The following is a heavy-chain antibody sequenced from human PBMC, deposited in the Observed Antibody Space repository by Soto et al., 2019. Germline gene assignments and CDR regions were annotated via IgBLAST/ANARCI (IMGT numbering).Heavy chain of an antibody. CDR2: ISAYNGNT. Sequence: ASVKVSCKASGYTFTSYVISWVLQAPGQGLEWMGWISAYNGNTNYAQKLQGRATMTTDTSTSTAYMELRSLRSDDTAVYYCARGRGCMLCVDNWFDPWGQGTLVTVSS. CDR3: ARGRGCMLCVDNWFDP. D-gene: IGHD2-8*01. CDR1: GYTFTSYV. J-gene: IGHJ5*02. V-gene: IGHV1-18*01.